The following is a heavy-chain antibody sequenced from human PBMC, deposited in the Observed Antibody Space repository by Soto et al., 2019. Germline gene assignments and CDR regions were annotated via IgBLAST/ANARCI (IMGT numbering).Heavy chain of an antibody. V-gene: IGHV3-23*01. D-gene: IGHD2-2*01. Sequence: EVQLLESGGGLVQPGGSPRLSCAASGLTFSDYAMTWVRHAPGKGLEWVSSISGRGGTTFHADSVKGRFTISRDNSKMTLFLQMNSLRDEDTAVYFCAKLGYCSTMSCPSFDYWGQGPLVTVSS. CDR1: GLTFSDYA. CDR2: ISGRGGTT. J-gene: IGHJ4*02. CDR3: AKLGYCSTMSCPSFDY.